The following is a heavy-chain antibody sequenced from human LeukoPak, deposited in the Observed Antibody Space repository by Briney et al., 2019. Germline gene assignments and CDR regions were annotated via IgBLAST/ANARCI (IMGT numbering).Heavy chain of an antibody. V-gene: IGHV4-59*08. CDR1: GASISGQH. J-gene: IGHJ4*02. D-gene: IGHD2-8*01. CDR2: IHYDGRT. Sequence: SETLSLTCTVSGASISGQHWSWIRQAPGKGLEWIAWIHYDGRTNYNPSLKSRLSLSVDTSTNQFSLSLNSVPAADTAVYFCARHLNGGTHPLDNWGPGIRVIVSP. CDR3: ARHLNGGTHPLDN.